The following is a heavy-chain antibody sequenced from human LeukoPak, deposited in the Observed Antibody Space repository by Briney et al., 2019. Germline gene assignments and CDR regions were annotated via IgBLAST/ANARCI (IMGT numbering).Heavy chain of an antibody. Sequence: ASVKVSCKSSGYTFTSYDINWVRQATGQGLEWMGWMNPNSGNTGYAQKFQGRVTMTRNTSISTAYMELSSPRSEDTAAYYCARGPVVPGPNWFDPWGQGTLVTVSS. D-gene: IGHD6-6*01. J-gene: IGHJ5*02. CDR2: MNPNSGNT. CDR3: ARGPVVPGPNWFDP. CDR1: GYTFTSYD. V-gene: IGHV1-8*01.